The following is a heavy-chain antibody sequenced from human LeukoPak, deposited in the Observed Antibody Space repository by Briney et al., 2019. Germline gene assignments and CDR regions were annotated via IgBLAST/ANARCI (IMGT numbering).Heavy chain of an antibody. V-gene: IGHV3-23*01. CDR3: ASETGYSSSQVQGY. J-gene: IGHJ4*02. CDR1: GLTCRSYA. D-gene: IGHD6-13*01. Sequence: GGSLRLSCAASGLTCRSYAMSWVRQAPGKGLVWVSGISGSGGGTYYADSVKGRFTISRDNSKNTLYLQMNSLRAEDTAVYFCASETGYSSSQVQGYWGQGTLVTVSS. CDR2: ISGSGGGT.